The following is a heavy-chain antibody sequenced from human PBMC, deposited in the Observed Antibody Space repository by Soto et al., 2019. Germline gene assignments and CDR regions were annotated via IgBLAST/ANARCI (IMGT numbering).Heavy chain of an antibody. V-gene: IGHV3-33*01. CDR1: GFSFSTYG. CDR3: ARDSLGVPTDFDY. Sequence: QVQLVESGGGVVQPGRSLTVSCAASGFSFSTYGMHWIRQAPGKGLEWVAVMWSNGNKNYADSVKGRFTISRDTSQNILFLQMDSLRAEDTAVYYCARDSLGVPTDFDYWGQGTLVTVSS. D-gene: IGHD2-8*01. J-gene: IGHJ4*02. CDR2: MWSNGNK.